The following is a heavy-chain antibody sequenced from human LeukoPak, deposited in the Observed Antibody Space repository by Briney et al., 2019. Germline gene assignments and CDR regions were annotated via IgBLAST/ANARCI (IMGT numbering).Heavy chain of an antibody. Sequence: SETLSLTCTVSGGSTNTYYWSWIRQPPGKGLEWIGYIYYSGSTNYHPSLKSRVTISVDTSKNQFSLKLSSVTAADTAVYYCARVRPQEGVNYYYVMDVWGQGTTVTVSS. CDR1: GGSTNTYY. CDR2: IYYSGST. J-gene: IGHJ6*02. CDR3: ARVRPQEGVNYYYVMDV. D-gene: IGHD2-8*01. V-gene: IGHV4-59*01.